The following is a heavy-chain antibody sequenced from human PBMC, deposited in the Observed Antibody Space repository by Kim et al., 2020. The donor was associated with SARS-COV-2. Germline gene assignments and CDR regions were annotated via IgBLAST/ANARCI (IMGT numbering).Heavy chain of an antibody. CDR3: TSQSASSTRAFDI. Sequence: GGSLRLSCAAPGFTFSNAWMSWVRQAPGKGLEWVGRIKSKTDGGTTDYAAPVKGRFTISRDDSKNTLYLQMNSLKTEDTAVYYCTSQSASSTRAFDIWGQGTMVTVSS. CDR1: GFTFSNAW. D-gene: IGHD1-26*01. V-gene: IGHV3-15*01. J-gene: IGHJ3*02. CDR2: IKSKTDGGTT.